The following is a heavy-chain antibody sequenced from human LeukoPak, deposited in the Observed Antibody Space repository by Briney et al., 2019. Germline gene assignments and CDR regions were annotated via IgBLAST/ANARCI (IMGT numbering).Heavy chain of an antibody. Sequence: SETLSLTCIVSGDSISSSIHSWGWIRQSPGKELEWIGSIHYSGTTYYNPSLKSRVTTSVDTSKNQFSLRLNSVTAADTAVYYCARNPYSSGWYCYFDYWGQGTLVTVSS. J-gene: IGHJ4*02. CDR2: IHYSGTT. V-gene: IGHV4-39*01. CDR1: GDSISSSIHS. CDR3: ARNPYSSGWYCYFDY. D-gene: IGHD6-19*01.